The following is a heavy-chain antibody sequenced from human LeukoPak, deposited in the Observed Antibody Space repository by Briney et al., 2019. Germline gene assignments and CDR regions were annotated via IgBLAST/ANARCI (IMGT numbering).Heavy chain of an antibody. V-gene: IGHV3-7*03. CDR2: IKQDGSEK. D-gene: IGHD5-12*01. CDR1: GFTFGNDW. Sequence: HPGGSLRLSCVDSGFTFGNDWMTWVCQAPGKGLEWVANIKQDGSEKYYVDSVKGRFTISRDNAKNSLYLQMNSLRAEDTAVYYCARDQGHSGYDLLDYWGQGALVTVSS. CDR3: ARDQGHSGYDLLDY. J-gene: IGHJ4*02.